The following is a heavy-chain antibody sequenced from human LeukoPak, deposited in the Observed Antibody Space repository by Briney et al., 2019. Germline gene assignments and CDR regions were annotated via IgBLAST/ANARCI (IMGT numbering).Heavy chain of an antibody. Sequence: SETLSLTCAVYGGSFSGYYWSWLRQPPGKGLEWIGEINHSGNTNSNPSLKSQVTMSVDTSKNQFSLKLSSLTAADTAMYYCARREPHGDYGGKIRYYYYMDVWGKGTTITISS. CDR1: GGSFSGYY. D-gene: IGHD4-23*01. J-gene: IGHJ6*03. CDR2: INHSGNT. CDR3: ARREPHGDYGGKIRYYYYMDV. V-gene: IGHV4-34*01.